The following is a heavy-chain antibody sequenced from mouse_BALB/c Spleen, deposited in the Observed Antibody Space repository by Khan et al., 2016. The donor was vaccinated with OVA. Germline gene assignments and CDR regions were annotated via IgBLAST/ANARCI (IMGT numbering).Heavy chain of an antibody. CDR2: ISPYYGDS. V-gene: IGHV1S137*01. Sequence: VQLQQSGAELVRPGVSVKISCKGSGYIFTDFSMHWVKRSHAKSLEWIGVISPYYGDSIYNQNFKDKATLTVDKSSSTAYMDLARLTSEDSAIYYCARGSGSYRFAYWGQGTLVTVSA. D-gene: IGHD1-1*02. CDR3: ARGSGSYRFAY. CDR1: GYIFTDFS. J-gene: IGHJ3*01.